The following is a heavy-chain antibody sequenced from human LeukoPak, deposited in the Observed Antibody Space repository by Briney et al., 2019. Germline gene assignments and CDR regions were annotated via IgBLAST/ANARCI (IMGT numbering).Heavy chain of an antibody. CDR3: ARGRRTIPVAVPAAAYPYNWFDP. J-gene: IGHJ5*02. V-gene: IGHV4-34*01. CDR1: GGSFSGYY. Sequence: SETLSLTCAVYGGSFSGYYWSWIRQPPGKGLEWIGEINHSGSTNYNPSLKSRVTISVDTSKNQFSLKLSSVTAADTAVYYCARGRRTIPVAVPAAAYPYNWFDPWGQGTLVTVSS. CDR2: INHSGST. D-gene: IGHD2-2*01.